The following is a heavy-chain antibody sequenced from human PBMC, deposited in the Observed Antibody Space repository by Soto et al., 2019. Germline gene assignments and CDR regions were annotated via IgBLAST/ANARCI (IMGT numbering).Heavy chain of an antibody. CDR1: GNTVPNYA. CDR3: ARDTPHRRDSSEIDP. D-gene: IGHD3-22*01. CDR2: ISSYNGKT. V-gene: IGHV1-18*01. Sequence: ASVKVSCKASGNTVPNYAVHWVRQAPGQGLEWMGWISSYNGKTNYAQKHQGRLTMTTDTSTSTVYMELRSLTSDDTAVYYCARDTPHRRDSSEIDPWGQGTLVTVSS. J-gene: IGHJ5*02.